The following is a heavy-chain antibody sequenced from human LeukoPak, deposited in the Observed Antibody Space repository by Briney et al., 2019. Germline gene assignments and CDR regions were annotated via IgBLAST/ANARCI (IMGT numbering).Heavy chain of an antibody. J-gene: IGHJ3*02. D-gene: IGHD5-24*01. CDR3: ARDREMATTKAFDI. Sequence: SETLSLTCTVSGGSISSYCWSWIRQPPGKGLGWIGYIYYSGSTNYNPSLKSRVTISVDTSNNQFSLKLSSVTAADTAVYYCARDREMATTKAFDIWGQGTVVTVSS. CDR1: GGSISSYC. V-gene: IGHV4-59*01. CDR2: IYYSGST.